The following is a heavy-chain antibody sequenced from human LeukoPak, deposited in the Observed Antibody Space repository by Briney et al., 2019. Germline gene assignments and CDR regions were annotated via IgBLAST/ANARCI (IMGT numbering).Heavy chain of an antibody. J-gene: IGHJ4*02. V-gene: IGHV5-51*01. D-gene: IGHD1-26*01. CDR3: ARHEDSGSYYSY. CDR2: ISPDDSEI. Sequence: GESLKISCKGSGYSFTTYWIAWVRQMPGRGLEWMGIISPDDSEIRYSPSFRGQVTISADKSITTAYLQWSRLKASDTAIYYCARHEDSGSYYSYWGQGTLVTVSS. CDR1: GYSFTTYW.